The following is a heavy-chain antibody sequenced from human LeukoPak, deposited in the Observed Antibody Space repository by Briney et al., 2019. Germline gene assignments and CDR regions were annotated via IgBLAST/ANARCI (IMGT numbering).Heavy chain of an antibody. CDR3: LWWDY. Sequence: PGGSLRLSCAASGFTFSGFGMNWVRQAPGKGLEWVGRIKSNSDGGTTDYAASVKGRFTISRDDSKNTVYLQMNSLKTEDTAVYYCLWWDYWGQGTLVTVSS. V-gene: IGHV3-15*01. CDR1: GFTFSGFG. J-gene: IGHJ4*02. CDR2: IKSNSDGGTT. D-gene: IGHD2-21*01.